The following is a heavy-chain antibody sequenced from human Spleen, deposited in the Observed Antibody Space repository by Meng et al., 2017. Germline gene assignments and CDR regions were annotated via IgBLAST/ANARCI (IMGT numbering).Heavy chain of an antibody. V-gene: IGHV3-74*01. CDR1: GFTFSRYW. CDR2: IDTGGGTT. D-gene: IGHD2/OR15-2a*01. Sequence: EEQLVESRGGLVQPGGSLRLSCAASGFTFSRYWFHWVRQVPGQGLVWVSRIDTGGGTTDYADSVRGRFTIYRDNGENTLYLQMNSLRVEDTGVYYCGRDLGGFYGAWGRGALVTVSS. CDR3: GRDLGGFYGA. J-gene: IGHJ5*02.